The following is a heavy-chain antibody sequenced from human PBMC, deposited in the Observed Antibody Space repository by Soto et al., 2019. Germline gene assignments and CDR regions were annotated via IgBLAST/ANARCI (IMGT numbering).Heavy chain of an antibody. Sequence: QVQLQESGSGLVRPSETLSLTCTVSGGSISRYFWSWIRQSPGKGLEWIGYIFYTGSTTYNPSLKSRVTISIDTSKNQFSLKLSSLTAADTAVYYCAHFSDLEWFDPWGQGTLVTVSS. CDR1: GGSISRYF. V-gene: IGHV4-59*01. CDR3: AHFSDLEWFDP. J-gene: IGHJ5*02. CDR2: IFYTGST. D-gene: IGHD2-21*01.